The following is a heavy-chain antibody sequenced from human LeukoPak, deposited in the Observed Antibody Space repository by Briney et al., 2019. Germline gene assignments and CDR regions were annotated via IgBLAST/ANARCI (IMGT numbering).Heavy chain of an antibody. V-gene: IGHV1-2*02. Sequence: ASVKVSCKASGYSFTAYYMHWVRQAPGQGLEWMGWINPNSGGTNYAQKFQGRVTMTRDTSISTAYMELSRLRSDDTAVYYCARHLANVRWGVNPRWFDPWGQGTLVTVSS. CDR3: ARHLANVRWGVNPRWFDP. CDR2: INPNSGGT. D-gene: IGHD3-10*01. CDR1: GYSFTAYY. J-gene: IGHJ5*02.